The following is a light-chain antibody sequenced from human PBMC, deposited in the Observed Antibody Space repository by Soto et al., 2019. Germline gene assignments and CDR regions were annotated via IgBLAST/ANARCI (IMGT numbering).Light chain of an antibody. CDR3: ETWDSNTRV. CDR2: LEGSGGY. V-gene: IGLV4-60*02. CDR1: SGHSSYI. J-gene: IGLJ2*01. Sequence: QSVLTQSSSASASLGSSVKLTCTLSSGHSSYIIAWHQQQPGKAPRYLMKLEGSGGYNKGSGVPDRFSGSSSGADRYLTISILQFEDEADYYCETWDSNTRVFGGGTEVTVL.